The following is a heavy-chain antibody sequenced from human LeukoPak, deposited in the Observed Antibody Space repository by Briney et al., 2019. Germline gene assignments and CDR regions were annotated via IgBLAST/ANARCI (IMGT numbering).Heavy chain of an antibody. CDR2: IKQDGNEK. D-gene: IGHD4-17*01. J-gene: IGHJ2*01. Sequence: GGSLRLSCAASGFTYSNYWMSWVRQAPGKGLEWVANIKQDGNEKSYVDSVKGRFTISRDNAKNSLYLQMNSLRAEDTAVYYCAREPDYGDHWYFDLWGRGTLVSVSS. CDR3: AREPDYGDHWYFDL. CDR1: GFTYSNYW. V-gene: IGHV3-7*03.